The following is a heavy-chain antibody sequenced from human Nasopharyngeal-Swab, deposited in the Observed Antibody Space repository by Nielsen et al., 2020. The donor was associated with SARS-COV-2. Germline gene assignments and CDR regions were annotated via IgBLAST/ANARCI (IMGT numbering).Heavy chain of an antibody. Sequence: GVLKISCAASGFTVSSNYMSWVRQAPGKGLEWVSVIYSGGSTYYADSVKGRFTISRDNSKNTLYLQMNSLRAEDTAVYYCARDYCGGDCYGDYWGQGTLVTVSS. CDR1: GFTVSSNY. V-gene: IGHV3-66*01. CDR2: IYSGGST. D-gene: IGHD2-21*02. J-gene: IGHJ4*02. CDR3: ARDYCGGDCYGDY.